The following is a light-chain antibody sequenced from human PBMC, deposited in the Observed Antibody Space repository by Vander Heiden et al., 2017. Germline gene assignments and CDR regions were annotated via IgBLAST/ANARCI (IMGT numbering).Light chain of an antibody. V-gene: IGKV3-15*01. J-gene: IGKJ4*01. CDR1: QSVGSN. CDR3: QQYDKWPPLT. CDR2: GAS. Sequence: EIVMTQSPATLSVFQGERATLSCRASQSVGSNLAWYKQKPGQAPRLLIYGASTRAAGIAARFSGSGSGTEFTLTISSLQSEDFAIYYCQQYDKWPPLTFGGGTKVEIK.